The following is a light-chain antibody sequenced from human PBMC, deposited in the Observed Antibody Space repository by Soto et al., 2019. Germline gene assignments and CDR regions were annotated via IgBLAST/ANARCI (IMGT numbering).Light chain of an antibody. CDR2: GAS. CDR3: QQYGSSPRT. V-gene: IGKV3-20*01. CDR1: QSVSSY. Sequence: EIVLTQSPATLSWSPGERATLSCRASQSVSSYLAWYQQKPGQAPRLLIYGASSRATGIPDRFSGSGSGTDFTLTISRLEPEDFAVYYCQQYGSSPRTFGGGTKVDIK. J-gene: IGKJ4*01.